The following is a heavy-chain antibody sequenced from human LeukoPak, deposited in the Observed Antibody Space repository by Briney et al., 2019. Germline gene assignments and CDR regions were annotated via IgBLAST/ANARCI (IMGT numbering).Heavy chain of an antibody. Sequence: SETLSLTCTVSGGSISSYYWSWIRQPPGKGLEWIGYIYTSGSTNYNPSLKSRVTISVDTSKNQFSLKLSSVTAADTAVYYCARDAFNYYGSGSYSGGVFDYWGQGTLVTVSS. J-gene: IGHJ4*02. CDR1: GGSISSYY. CDR3: ARDAFNYYGSGSYSGGVFDY. V-gene: IGHV4-4*09. D-gene: IGHD3-10*01. CDR2: IYTSGST.